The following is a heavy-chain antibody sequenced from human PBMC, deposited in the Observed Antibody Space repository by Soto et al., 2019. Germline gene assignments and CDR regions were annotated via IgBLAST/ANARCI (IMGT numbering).Heavy chain of an antibody. Sequence: QVQLVQSGAEVRKPGASVKVSCKASGYTFTRYNIHWVRQAAGKRLEWMGGINSGNGNTRYSQKFQGRVTFTRDTYANTAYMELNSLISEDTAVYYCARPQDYDDSLDSWGQGTLITVSS. CDR2: INSGNGNT. D-gene: IGHD3-22*01. V-gene: IGHV1-3*01. CDR1: GYTFTRYN. J-gene: IGHJ4*02. CDR3: ARPQDYDDSLDS.